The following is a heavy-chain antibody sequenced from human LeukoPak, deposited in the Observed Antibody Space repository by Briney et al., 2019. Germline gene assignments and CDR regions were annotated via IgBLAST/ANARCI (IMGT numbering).Heavy chain of an antibody. J-gene: IGHJ6*02. D-gene: IGHD3-3*01. CDR1: GYTFTSYD. CDR2: MNPNSGNT. CDR3: ARGTPARFLEWLPTEILQQRFYYYYYGMDV. Sequence: GASVKVSCKASGYTFTSYDINWVRQAPGQGLEWMGWMNPNSGNTGYAQKFQGRVTMTRNTSISTAYMELSSLRSEDTAVYYCARGTPARFLEWLPTEILQQRFYYYYYGMDVWGQGTTVTVSS. V-gene: IGHV1-8*01.